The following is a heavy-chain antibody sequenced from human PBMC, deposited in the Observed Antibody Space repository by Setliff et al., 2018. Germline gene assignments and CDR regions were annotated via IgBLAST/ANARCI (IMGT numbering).Heavy chain of an antibody. CDR2: INAANGKT. CDR3: AKPRPGWPAGFDS. CDR1: GYTFTSYG. V-gene: IGHV1-3*01. D-gene: IGHD6-19*01. J-gene: IGHJ4*02. Sequence: ASVKVSCKASGYTFTSYGVHWVRQAPGQRLEWMGWINAANGKTKYSQKFQGRVTITRDTSASTVYMELSSLRPEDTALYYCAKPRPGWPAGFDSWGQGTLVTVSS.